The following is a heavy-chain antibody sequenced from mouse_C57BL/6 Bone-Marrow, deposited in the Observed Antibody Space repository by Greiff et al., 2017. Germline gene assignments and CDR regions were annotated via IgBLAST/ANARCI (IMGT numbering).Heavy chain of an antibody. J-gene: IGHJ1*03. Sequence: DVHLVESGEGLVKPGGSLKLSCAASGFTFSSYAMSWVRQTPEKRLEWVAYISSGGDYIYYADTVKGRFTISRDNARNTLYLQMSSLKSEDTAMYYCTRNYGSSYPHWYFDVWGTGTTVTVSS. CDR2: ISSGGDYI. D-gene: IGHD1-1*01. V-gene: IGHV5-9-1*02. CDR3: TRNYGSSYPHWYFDV. CDR1: GFTFSSYA.